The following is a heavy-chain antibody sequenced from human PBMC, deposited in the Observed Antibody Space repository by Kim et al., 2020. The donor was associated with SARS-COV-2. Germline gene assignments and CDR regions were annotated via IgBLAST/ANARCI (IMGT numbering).Heavy chain of an antibody. CDR1: GDSVSSNTAT. Sequence: SQTLSLTCAISGDSVSSNTATWNWIRQSPSRGLEWLGRTYYRSKWYNDYAVSVKSRITINPDTSKNQFSLQLDSVTPEDTAIYYCGRDERTTIPGGKGGYYYYGMDVWGQGTTVTVSS. CDR3: GRDERTTIPGGKGGYYYYGMDV. V-gene: IGHV6-1*01. D-gene: IGHD1-7*01. J-gene: IGHJ6*02. CDR2: TYYRSKWYN.